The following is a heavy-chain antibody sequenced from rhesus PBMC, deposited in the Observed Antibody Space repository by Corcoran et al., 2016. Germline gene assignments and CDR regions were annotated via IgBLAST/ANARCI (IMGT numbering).Heavy chain of an antibody. D-gene: IGHD6-13*01. V-gene: IGHV4-173*01. Sequence: QLQLQESGPGLVKPSETLSLTCAVSGGSIRSNYWSCIRQPPGKGLERIGRFSGRGGRTDYSPSLKSRVTISTDTSKNQFSLKLSSVTAADTAVYYCARVRPYRSYSSWPQYNSLDVWGRGVLVTVSS. CDR1: GGSIRSNY. J-gene: IGHJ5-2*02. CDR2: FSGRGGRT. CDR3: ARVRPYRSYSSWPQYNSLDV.